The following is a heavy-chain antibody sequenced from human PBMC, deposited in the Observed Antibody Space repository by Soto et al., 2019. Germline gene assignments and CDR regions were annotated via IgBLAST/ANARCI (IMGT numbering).Heavy chain of an antibody. D-gene: IGHD5-12*01. CDR1: GFTFSSYS. CDR2: ISSSSSYI. J-gene: IGHJ3*02. CDR3: ARADSGYDAFDI. Sequence: EVQLVESGGGLVKPGGSLRLSCAASGFTFSSYSMNWVRQAPGKGLEWVSSISSSSSYIYYADSVKGRFTISRDNAKNSLYLQMNSLRAEDTAVYYCARADSGYDAFDIWGQGTMVTVSS. V-gene: IGHV3-21*01.